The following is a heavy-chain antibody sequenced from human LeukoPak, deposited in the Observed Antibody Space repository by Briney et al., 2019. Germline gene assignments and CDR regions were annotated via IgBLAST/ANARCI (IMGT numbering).Heavy chain of an antibody. D-gene: IGHD1-26*01. CDR1: GYTFTSYY. CDR3: ASKVGATRFPLLY. Sequence: ASVKVSCKASGYTFTSYYMHWVRQAPGQGLEWMGIINPSGGSTSYAQKFQGRVTMTRDTSTSTVYMELSSLRSEDTAVYYCASKVGATRFPLLYWGQGTLVTVS. J-gene: IGHJ4*02. V-gene: IGHV1-46*01. CDR2: INPSGGST.